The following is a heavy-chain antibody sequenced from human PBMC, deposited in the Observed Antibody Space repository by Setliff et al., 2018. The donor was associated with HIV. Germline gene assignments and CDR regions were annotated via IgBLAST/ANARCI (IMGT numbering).Heavy chain of an antibody. CDR3: ARDHGMWDYGGNVLLREYFLH. D-gene: IGHD4-17*01. Sequence: ASVKVSCKASGYIFTDYYMHWVRQAPGQGLEWMGWITPNSGGTNYAQKLQGRVTMTRDTSISTAYMELSRLRSDDTAVYYCARDHGMWDYGGNVLLREYFLHWGQGTLVTVSS. V-gene: IGHV1-2*02. J-gene: IGHJ1*01. CDR2: ITPNSGGT. CDR1: GYIFTDYY.